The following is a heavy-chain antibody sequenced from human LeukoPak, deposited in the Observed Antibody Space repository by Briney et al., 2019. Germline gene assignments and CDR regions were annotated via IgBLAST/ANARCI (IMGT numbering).Heavy chain of an antibody. CDR3: VRDRRTGRTSFDY. CDR1: GFTFSSHW. CDR2: IKSDGSST. D-gene: IGHD1-1*01. Sequence: GGSLRLSCAASGFTFSSHWMHWVRQAPGKGLVWVSRIKSDGSSTNYADSVKGRFIISRDNAKNTLFLQMNSLRAEDTAVYYCVRDRRTGRTSFDYWGQGTLVTVSS. V-gene: IGHV3-74*01. J-gene: IGHJ4*02.